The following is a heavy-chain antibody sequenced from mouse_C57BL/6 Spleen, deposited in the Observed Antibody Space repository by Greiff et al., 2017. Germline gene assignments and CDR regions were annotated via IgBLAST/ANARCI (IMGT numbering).Heavy chain of an antibody. CDR2: INPYNGVS. Sequence: EVQLQQSGPELVKPGASVKISCKASGYSFTDYYMHWVKQSPGNILDWIGYINPYNGVSSYNQKFKGKATLTVDKSSSTADMALRSLTSEDSAVYCCARFDYWGQGTTLTVSS. V-gene: IGHV1-31*01. CDR1: GYSFTDYY. CDR3: ARFDY. J-gene: IGHJ2*01.